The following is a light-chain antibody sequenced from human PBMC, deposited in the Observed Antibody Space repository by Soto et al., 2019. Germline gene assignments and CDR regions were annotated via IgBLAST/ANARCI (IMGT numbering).Light chain of an antibody. CDR2: RNN. CDR3: AAWDDSLSALL. Sequence: QLVLTQPPSASGTPGQRVTLSFSGSSSNIGSKYVYWYQQLPGTAPKLLIYRNNQRPSGGPDRCSGSKSVTSASLAISGLRSEDEAEYYCAAWDDSLSALLFGGGTKLTVL. V-gene: IGLV1-47*01. J-gene: IGLJ2*01. CDR1: SSNIGSKY.